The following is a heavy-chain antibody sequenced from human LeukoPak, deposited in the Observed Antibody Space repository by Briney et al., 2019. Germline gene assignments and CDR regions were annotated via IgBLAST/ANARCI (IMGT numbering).Heavy chain of an antibody. Sequence: PGGSQQLSCAASGVNFSGSAMHWVRQASGKGLEWLGRIGSKANNYATAYVASVKGRFTISRDDSKNTAYLQMNSLKIEDTAVYYCTGQVRSISEKRYSSNWLSSYYYYMDVWGKGTTVTISS. CDR3: TGQVRSISEKRYSSNWLSSYYYYMDV. D-gene: IGHD6-13*01. J-gene: IGHJ6*03. CDR1: GVNFSGSA. CDR2: IGSKANNYAT. V-gene: IGHV3-73*01.